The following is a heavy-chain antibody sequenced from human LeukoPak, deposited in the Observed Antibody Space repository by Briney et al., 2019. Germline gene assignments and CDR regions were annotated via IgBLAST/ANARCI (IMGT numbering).Heavy chain of an antibody. D-gene: IGHD1-26*01. J-gene: IGHJ6*03. CDR2: TNPNSGGT. CDR3: ARDPLYNGRGNYYYYMDV. CDR1: GYTFTGYY. Sequence: ASVKVSCKASGYTFTGYYMHWVRQAPGQGLEWMGWTNPNSGGTNYAQKFQGRVTMTRDTSISTAYMELSRLRSDDTAVFYCARDPLYNGRGNYYYYMDVWGKGTTVTVSS. V-gene: IGHV1-2*02.